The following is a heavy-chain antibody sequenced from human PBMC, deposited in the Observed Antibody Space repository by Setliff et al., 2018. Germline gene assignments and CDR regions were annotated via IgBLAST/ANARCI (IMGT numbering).Heavy chain of an antibody. J-gene: IGHJ5*02. CDR2: IGASGHNT. D-gene: IGHD4-17*01. CDR1: TFTFNKYA. CDR3: ALDPNGDYVGAFDP. V-gene: IGHV3-23*01. Sequence: GESLKLYCEAFTFTFNKYAVTWVRQAHGKGLQWVASIGASGHNTYYADLAKGRFTISRDNAGNPLYLLMNNLSGEDTASYYCALDPNGDYVGAFDPWGHAVLVTVSS.